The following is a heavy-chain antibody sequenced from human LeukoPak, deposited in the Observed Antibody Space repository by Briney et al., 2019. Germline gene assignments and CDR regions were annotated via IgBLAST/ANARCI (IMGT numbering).Heavy chain of an antibody. CDR3: ARRTTVTIPFGY. D-gene: IGHD4-11*01. V-gene: IGHV4-34*01. J-gene: IGHJ4*02. Sequence: SETLSLTCAVYGGSFSGYYWSWIRQPPGKGLEWSGEINHSGSTNYNPSLKSRVTISVDKSKNQFSLKLSSVTAADTAVYYCARRTTVTIPFGYWGQGTLVTVSS. CDR1: GGSFSGYY. CDR2: INHSGST.